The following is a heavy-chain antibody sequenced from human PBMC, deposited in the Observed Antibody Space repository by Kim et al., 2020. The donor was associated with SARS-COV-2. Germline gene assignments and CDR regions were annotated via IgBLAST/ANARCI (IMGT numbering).Heavy chain of an antibody. J-gene: IGHJ6*02. D-gene: IGHD3-10*01. CDR2: IYSGGSST. Sequence: GGSLRLSCAASGFTFSSYAMSWVRQAPGKGLEWVSVIYSGGSSTYYADSVKGRFTISRDNSKNTLYLQMNSLRAEDTAVYYCAKDRITMVRAKNYGMDVWGQGTTVTVSS. CDR1: GFTFSSYA. V-gene: IGHV3-23*03. CDR3: AKDRITMVRAKNYGMDV.